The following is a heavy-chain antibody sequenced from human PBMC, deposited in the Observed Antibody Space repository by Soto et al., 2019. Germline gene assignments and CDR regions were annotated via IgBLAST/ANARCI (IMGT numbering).Heavy chain of an antibody. CDR3: AKDEYYYSRSGYYIFDS. V-gene: IGHV3-30*18. CDR2: ISHDGTNK. J-gene: IGHJ4*02. Sequence: WGSLRLSCAAFGFTFSTYAIACVLQAPGKGLEWVAAISHDGTNKNYGDSVKGRFTISRDNSKKTLYLQMNSLRPEDTALYYCAKDEYYYSRSGYYIFDSWGQGTLVTVSS. D-gene: IGHD3-22*01. CDR1: GFTFSTYA.